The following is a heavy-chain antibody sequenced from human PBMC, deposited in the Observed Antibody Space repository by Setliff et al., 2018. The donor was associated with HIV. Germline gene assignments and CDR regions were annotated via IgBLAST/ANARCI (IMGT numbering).Heavy chain of an antibody. CDR2: IYYSGNT. J-gene: IGHJ4*02. V-gene: IGHV4-59*08. D-gene: IGHD1-26*01. CDR1: GGSITGYY. CDR3: ARHRDGGTYPLDY. Sequence: PSETLSLTCTVSGGSITGYYWSWIRQPPGKGLEWIGWIYYSGNTRYNPSLKSRVTISLDTSKNRFSLQLTSVTAADTAVYYCARHRDGGTYPLDYRGQGTLVTVSS.